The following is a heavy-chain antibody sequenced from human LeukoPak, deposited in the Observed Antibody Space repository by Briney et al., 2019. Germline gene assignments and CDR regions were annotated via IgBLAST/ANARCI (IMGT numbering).Heavy chain of an antibody. V-gene: IGHV3-48*03. D-gene: IGHD6-6*01. J-gene: IGHJ6*02. CDR3: ARIRFSSSGMDD. Sequence: GGSLRLSCAASGFTFNSYEMNWVRQAPGKGLEWVSYISSSGSTIYYADSVKGRFTISRDNAKNSLYLQMNSLRAEDTAVYYRARIRFSSSGMDDWGQGTTVTVSS. CDR2: ISSSGSTI. CDR1: GFTFNSYE.